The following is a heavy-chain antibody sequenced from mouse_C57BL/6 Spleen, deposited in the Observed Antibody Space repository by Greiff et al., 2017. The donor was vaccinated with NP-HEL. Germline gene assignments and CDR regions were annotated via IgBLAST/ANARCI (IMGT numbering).Heavy chain of an antibody. Sequence: VQLQQSGPELVKPGASVKISCKASGYSFTGYYMNWVKQSPEKSLEWIGEINPSTGGTTYNQKFKAKATLTVDKSSSTADMQLKSLTSEDSAVYYCAMYYYGSREGFDYWGQGTTLTVSS. CDR3: AMYYYGSREGFDY. CDR1: GYSFTGYY. J-gene: IGHJ2*01. V-gene: IGHV1-42*01. CDR2: INPSTGGT. D-gene: IGHD1-1*01.